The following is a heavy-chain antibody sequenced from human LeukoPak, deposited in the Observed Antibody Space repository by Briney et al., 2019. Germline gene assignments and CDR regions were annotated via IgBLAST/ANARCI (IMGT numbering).Heavy chain of an antibody. V-gene: IGHV3-20*04. CDR1: GFTFDDYG. J-gene: IGHJ6*03. D-gene: IGHD2-15*01. Sequence: GGSLRLSCAASGFTFDDYGMSWVRHAPGKGLEWVSGINWNGGSTGYADSVKGRFTISRDNAKNSLYLQMNSLRAEDTALYYCARDPAPNYYYYYMDVWGKGTTVTVSS. CDR3: ARDPAPNYYYYYMDV. CDR2: INWNGGST.